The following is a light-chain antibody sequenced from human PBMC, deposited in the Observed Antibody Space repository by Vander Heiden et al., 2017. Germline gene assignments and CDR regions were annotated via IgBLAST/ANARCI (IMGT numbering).Light chain of an antibody. CDR1: QSISTY. J-gene: IGKJ2*01. CDR2: AAS. Sequence: DIQMTQSPSPLSASVGDRVTITCRASQSISTYLNWYHQKPGKAPELLIYAASSLQSGVPSRFSGSGSGADFTLTISRLQAEDFVTYYCQQSDSTPHTFGQGTLLDIK. CDR3: QQSDSTPHT. V-gene: IGKV1-39*01.